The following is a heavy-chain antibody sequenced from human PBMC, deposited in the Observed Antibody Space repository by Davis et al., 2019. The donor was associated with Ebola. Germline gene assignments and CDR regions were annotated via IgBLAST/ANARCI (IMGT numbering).Heavy chain of an antibody. V-gene: IGHV1-24*01. CDR1: GYTLTELS. Sequence: AASVKVSCKVSGYTLTELSMHWVRQAPGKGLEWMGGFDPEDGETIYAQKFQGRVTMTEDTSTDTAYMELSSLRSEDTAVYYCATGARSVLRYFDWLPIFDYWGQGTLVTVSP. CDR2: FDPEDGET. D-gene: IGHD3-9*01. J-gene: IGHJ4*02. CDR3: ATGARSVLRYFDWLPIFDY.